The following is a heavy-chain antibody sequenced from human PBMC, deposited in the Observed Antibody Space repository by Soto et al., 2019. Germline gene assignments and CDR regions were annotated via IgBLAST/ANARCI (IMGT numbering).Heavy chain of an antibody. Sequence: GGSLRLSCAASGFTFSTYAMSWVRQAPGKGLEWVSAISDSGGRTYYADSVQGRFTISRDNSKNTLFLQMSSLRAEDTAIYYCATRTYSGALHGHADVDVWAKGPRSPSP. CDR1: GFTFSTYA. CDR3: ATRTYSGALHGHADVDV. V-gene: IGHV3-23*01. D-gene: IGHD2-21*01. CDR2: ISDSGGRT. J-gene: IGHJ6*02.